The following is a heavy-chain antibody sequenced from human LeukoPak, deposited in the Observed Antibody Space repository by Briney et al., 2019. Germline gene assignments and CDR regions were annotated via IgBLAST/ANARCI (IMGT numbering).Heavy chain of an antibody. D-gene: IGHD3-22*01. CDR1: GFTFSSYS. CDR2: LSYDGSNK. V-gene: IGHV3-30*04. J-gene: IGHJ4*02. CDR3: ARDSVYYDSSGYFDY. Sequence: GGSLRLSCAASGFTFSSYSMHWVRQAPGKGLEWVAVLSYDGSNKYYADSVKGRFTISRDNAKNSLYLQMNSLRAEDTAVYYCARDSVYYDSSGYFDYWGQGTLVTVSS.